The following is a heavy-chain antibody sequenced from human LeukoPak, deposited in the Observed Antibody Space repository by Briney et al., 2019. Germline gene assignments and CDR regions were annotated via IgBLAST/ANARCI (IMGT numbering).Heavy chain of an antibody. CDR1: GGSISSGGYY. D-gene: IGHD6-6*01. Sequence: PSETLSLTCTVSGGSISSGGYYWSWIRQPPGKGLEWIGYIYHSGSTYYNPSLKSRVTISVDRSKNQFSLKLSSVTAADTAVYYCARVIRLSSSSWDYYYYYMDVWGKGTTVTVSS. V-gene: IGHV4-30-2*01. CDR2: IYHSGST. CDR3: ARVIRLSSSSWDYYYYYMDV. J-gene: IGHJ6*03.